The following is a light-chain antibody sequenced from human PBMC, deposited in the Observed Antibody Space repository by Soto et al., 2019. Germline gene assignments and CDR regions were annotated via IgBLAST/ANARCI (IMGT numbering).Light chain of an antibody. CDR3: HQYNNWPPS. CDR2: RAS. CDR1: QRVSTN. J-gene: IGKJ4*01. V-gene: IGKV3-15*01. Sequence: ETVMTQSPATLSVSPGERATLSCRASQRVSTNLAWYQQKPGQSPRLLIYRASTRATDIPARFSGSGSGTKFTLTISSLQSEDFAVYYCHQYNNWPPSFGGGTKVEIK.